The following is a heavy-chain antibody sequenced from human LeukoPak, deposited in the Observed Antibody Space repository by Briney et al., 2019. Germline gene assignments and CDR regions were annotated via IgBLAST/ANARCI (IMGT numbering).Heavy chain of an antibody. J-gene: IGHJ5*02. CDR1: GGSISSHY. Sequence: SETLSLTCTVSGGSISSHYWSWIRQPPGKGLEWIGYIYYSGSTNYNPSLKSRVTISVDTSKNQFSLKLSSVTAADTAVYYCARSPNYCSSTSCYGWFDPWGQGTLVTVSS. D-gene: IGHD2-2*01. CDR3: ARSPNYCSSTSCYGWFDP. CDR2: IYYSGST. V-gene: IGHV4-59*11.